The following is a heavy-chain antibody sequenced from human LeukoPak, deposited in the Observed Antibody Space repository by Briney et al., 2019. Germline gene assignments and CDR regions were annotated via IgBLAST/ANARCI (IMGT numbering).Heavy chain of an antibody. CDR1: GYTFTSYD. V-gene: IGHV1-8*03. CDR3: ARARGAYYDFWSGYYPDY. D-gene: IGHD3-3*01. J-gene: IGHJ4*02. CDR2: MNPNSGNT. Sequence: ASVKVSRKASGYTFTSYDINWVRQATGQGLEWMGWMNPNSGNTGYAQKFQGRVTITRNTSISTAYMELSSLRSEDTAVYYCARARGAYYDFWSGYYPDYWGQGTLVTVSS.